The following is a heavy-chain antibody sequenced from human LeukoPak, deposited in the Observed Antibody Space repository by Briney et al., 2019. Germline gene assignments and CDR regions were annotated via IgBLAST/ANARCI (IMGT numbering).Heavy chain of an antibody. CDR1: GGSITSSSYY. J-gene: IGHJ4*02. CDR2: IYYSGST. D-gene: IGHD6-13*01. Sequence: SETLSLTCTVSGGSITSSSYYWGWVRQPPGKGLEWIGSIYYSGSTYYNPSLKSRVTISVDTSKNQFSLKLSSVTAADTAVYYCARNIAAAGLDYWGQGTLVTVSS. CDR3: ARNIAAAGLDY. V-gene: IGHV4-39*01.